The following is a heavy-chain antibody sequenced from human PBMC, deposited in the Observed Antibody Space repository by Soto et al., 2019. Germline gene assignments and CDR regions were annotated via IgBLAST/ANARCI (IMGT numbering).Heavy chain of an antibody. Sequence: SETLSLTCTVAGGSISSSSYYWGWIRQPPGKGLEWIGSIYYSGSTYYNPSLKSRVTISVDTSKNQFSLKLSSVTAADTAVYYCARLSSNIAVGGTPANYCMDVCGQGPTVTVCS. V-gene: IGHV4-39*01. D-gene: IGHD6-19*01. CDR3: ARLSSNIAVGGTPANYCMDV. CDR2: IYYSGST. J-gene: IGHJ6*02. CDR1: GGSISSSSYY.